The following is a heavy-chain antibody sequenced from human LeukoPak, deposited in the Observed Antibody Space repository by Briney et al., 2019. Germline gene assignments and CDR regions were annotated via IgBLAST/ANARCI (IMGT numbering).Heavy chain of an antibody. CDR3: ARDGTAVAGTGSDAFDI. CDR1: GFTFSSYE. D-gene: IGHD6-19*01. V-gene: IGHV3-48*03. Sequence: GGSLRLSCAASGFTFSSYEMNWVRQAPGKGLEWVSYISSSGSTIYYADSVKGRFTISRDNAKNSLYLQMNSLRAEDTAVYYCARDGTAVAGTGSDAFDIWGQGTMVTVSS. CDR2: ISSSGSTI. J-gene: IGHJ3*02.